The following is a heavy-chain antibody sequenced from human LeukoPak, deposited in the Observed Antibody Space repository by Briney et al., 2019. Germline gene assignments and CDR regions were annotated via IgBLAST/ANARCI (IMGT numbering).Heavy chain of an antibody. CDR3: ARVDGIAAAGHYYYYYMDV. CDR1: GGSINSYY. CDR2: IYYSGST. D-gene: IGHD6-13*01. Sequence: KPSETLSLTCTVSGGSINSYYWSWIRQPPGKGLGWIGYIYYSGSTNYNPSLKSRVTISVDTSKNQFSLKLSSVTAADTAVYYCARVDGIAAAGHYYYYYMDVWGKGTTVTVSS. V-gene: IGHV4-59*01. J-gene: IGHJ6*03.